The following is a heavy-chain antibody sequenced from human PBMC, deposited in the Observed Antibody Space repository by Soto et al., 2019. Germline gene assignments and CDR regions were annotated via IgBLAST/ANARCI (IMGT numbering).Heavy chain of an antibody. Sequence: EVQLLESGGGLVQPGGSLRLSCAASGFTFSSYAMSWVRQAPGKGLEWVSAIGGSGDRTYYAASVKGRITISRDNSKNPLYLQVNSLRAEDTAVYYCAKVLDASMVVNGYLYWGQVTLVTVSS. CDR2: IGGSGDRT. CDR1: GFTFSSYA. D-gene: IGHD5-18*01. J-gene: IGHJ4*02. V-gene: IGHV3-23*01. CDR3: AKVLDASMVVNGYLY.